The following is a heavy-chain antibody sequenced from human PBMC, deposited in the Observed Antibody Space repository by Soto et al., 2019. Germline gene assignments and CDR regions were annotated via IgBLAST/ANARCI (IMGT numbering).Heavy chain of an antibody. CDR1: GFTFRSYA. V-gene: IGHV3-30-3*01. J-gene: IGHJ6*02. CDR2: IESDVYSK. CDR3: ARDRQDHYYGMDV. Sequence: QVQLVESGGGVVQPGTSLRLSCAAAGFTFRSYAMHGGRQAPGKGLEWVAVIESDVYSKHYVDSVKGRFTISRDNSKNTLFLQMNSLRAEDTAVYYCARDRQDHYYGMDVWGQGTTVTVSS.